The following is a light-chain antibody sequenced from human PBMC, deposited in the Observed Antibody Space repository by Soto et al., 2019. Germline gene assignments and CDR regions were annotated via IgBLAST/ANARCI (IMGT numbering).Light chain of an antibody. CDR3: QQYNNWPPIT. V-gene: IGKV3D-15*01. CDR2: GAS. CDR1: QSVSSH. J-gene: IGKJ5*01. Sequence: IVLTQSPGTLSLSLGERAILSSRTTQSVSSHLAWYQEKPGQAPRLLIYGASTRATGIPARFSGSGSGTEFTLTISSLQAEDVAVYYCQQYNNWPPITFGQGTRLEI.